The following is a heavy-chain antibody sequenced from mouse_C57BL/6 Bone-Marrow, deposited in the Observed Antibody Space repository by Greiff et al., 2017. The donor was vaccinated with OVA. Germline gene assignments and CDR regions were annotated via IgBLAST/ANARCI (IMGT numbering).Heavy chain of an antibody. CDR1: GFNIKDDY. CDR2: LDPENGDT. CDR3: TTSITTVVARNYAMDY. D-gene: IGHD1-1*01. V-gene: IGHV14-4*01. J-gene: IGHJ4*01. Sequence: DVKLVESGAELVRPGASVKLSCTASGFNIKDDYMHWVKQRPEQGLAWIGWLDPENGDTEYASKFPGKATITADTSSNTAYLQLSSLTSEDTAVYYCTTSITTVVARNYAMDYWGQGTSVTVSS.